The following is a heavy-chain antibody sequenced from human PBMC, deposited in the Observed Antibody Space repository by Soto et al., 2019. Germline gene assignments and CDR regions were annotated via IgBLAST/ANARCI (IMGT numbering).Heavy chain of an antibody. CDR2: IYYSGST. D-gene: IGHD1-20*01. CDR3: ARHGYNWNDDY. V-gene: IGHV4-59*08. J-gene: IGHJ4*02. Sequence: PSETLSVTCTVSGGSISSYYWSWSRQPPGKGLEWIGYIYYSGSTNYNPSLKSRVTISVDTSKNQFSLKLSSVTAADTAVYYCARHGYNWNDDYWGQGTLVTVSS. CDR1: GGSISSYY.